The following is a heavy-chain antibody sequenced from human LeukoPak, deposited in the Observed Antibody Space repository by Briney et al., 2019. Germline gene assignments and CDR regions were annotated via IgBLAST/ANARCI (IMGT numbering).Heavy chain of an antibody. J-gene: IGHJ4*02. Sequence: SETLSLTYTVSGGSISSYYWSWIRQPPGKGLEWSGYIYYSGSTNYNPSLKSRVTISVDTSKNQFSLKLSSVTAADTAVYYCARVDPDSSSTLEVFDYWGQGTLVTVSS. CDR2: IYYSGST. V-gene: IGHV4-59*01. D-gene: IGHD6-6*01. CDR1: GGSISSYY. CDR3: ARVDPDSSSTLEVFDY.